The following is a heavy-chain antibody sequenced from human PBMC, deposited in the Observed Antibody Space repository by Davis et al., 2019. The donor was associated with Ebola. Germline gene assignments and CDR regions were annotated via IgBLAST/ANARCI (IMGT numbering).Heavy chain of an antibody. CDR1: GFSFRTYG. CDR2: ISYVGRNE. J-gene: IGHJ4*02. CDR3: AVTIFGVATPDY. V-gene: IGHV3-30*03. Sequence: GESLKIPCAASGFSFRTYGMHWVRQAPGKGLETVAVISYVGRNEYYADSVKRRFTISSDNTKNSLYLQMNSLGAEDTAVYYCAVTIFGVATPDYWGQGTLVTVSS. D-gene: IGHD3-3*01.